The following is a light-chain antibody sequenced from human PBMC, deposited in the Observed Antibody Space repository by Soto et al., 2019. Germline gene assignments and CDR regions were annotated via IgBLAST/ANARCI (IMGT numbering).Light chain of an antibody. J-gene: IGKJ1*01. Sequence: EMVMNQSPATLSVSTGERTTLSCRASESVGNNLAWYQQKPGQAPRLLIYGAYTRATGIPARFSGSGSGTDFTLTISSLQSEDFAVYYCQHYNYWPPKTFGQGTKVDIK. CDR2: GAY. CDR1: ESVGNN. CDR3: QHYNYWPPKT. V-gene: IGKV3-15*01.